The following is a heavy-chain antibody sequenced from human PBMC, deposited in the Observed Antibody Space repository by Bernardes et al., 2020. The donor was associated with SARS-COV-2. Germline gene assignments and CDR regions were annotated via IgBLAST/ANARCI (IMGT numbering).Heavy chain of an antibody. J-gene: IGHJ6*02. CDR1: GFTFSSYG. Sequence: GGSLRLSCGASGFTFSSYGMNWVRQAPGKGLEWLSYIGTVSGTINSADSVKGRFTISRDNSKNTLYLQMNSLRAEDTAVYYCARDEGPSWAGFYYGMDVWGQGTTVTVSS. CDR2: IGTVSGTI. CDR3: ARDEGPSWAGFYYGMDV. V-gene: IGHV3-48*01.